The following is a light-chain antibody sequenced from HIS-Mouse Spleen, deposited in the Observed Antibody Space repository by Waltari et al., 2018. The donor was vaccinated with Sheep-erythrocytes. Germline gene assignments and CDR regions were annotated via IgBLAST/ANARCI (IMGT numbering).Light chain of an antibody. CDR1: QSISSY. CDR2: AAS. J-gene: IGKJ4*01. V-gene: IGKV1-39*01. CDR3: QQSYSTPPLT. Sequence: DIQMTQSPSSLSASVGDRVTITCRASQSISSYLNWYQQKPGKAPKLLIYAASSLQSGVRSRCRGSGSGTEFTLTISSLQPEDFATYYCQQSYSTPPLTFGGGTKVEIK.